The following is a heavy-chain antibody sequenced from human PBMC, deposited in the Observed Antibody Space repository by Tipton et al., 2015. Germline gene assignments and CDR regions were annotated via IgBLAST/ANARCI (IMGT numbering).Heavy chain of an antibody. CDR3: ARDLEHGMDV. CDR2: IYYSGST. D-gene: IGHD5-24*01. J-gene: IGHJ6*02. Sequence: TLSLTCTVSGGSMNYFYWSWIRQPPGKGLEWIGYIYYSGSTNYNPSLKSRVTISVDTSKIQFSLKLSSVTAADTAVYYCARDLEHGMDVWGQGTTVTVSS. V-gene: IGHV4-59*01. CDR1: GGSMNYFY.